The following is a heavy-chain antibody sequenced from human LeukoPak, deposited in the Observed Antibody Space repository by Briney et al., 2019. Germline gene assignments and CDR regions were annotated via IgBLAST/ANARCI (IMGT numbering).Heavy chain of an antibody. Sequence: PGGSLRLSCAASGFTFSSYAMHWVRQAPGKGLEWVVVISYDGSNKYYADSVKGRFTISRDNSKNTLYLQMNSLRAEDTAVYYCARIVTLNWFDPWGQGALVTVSS. D-gene: IGHD3-9*01. V-gene: IGHV3-30*04. CDR2: ISYDGSNK. CDR3: ARIVTLNWFDP. CDR1: GFTFSSYA. J-gene: IGHJ5*02.